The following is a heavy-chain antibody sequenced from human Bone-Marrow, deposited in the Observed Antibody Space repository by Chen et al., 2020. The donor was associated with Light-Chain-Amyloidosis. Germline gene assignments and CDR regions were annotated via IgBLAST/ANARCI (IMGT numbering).Heavy chain of an antibody. J-gene: IGHJ6*03. Sequence: QVQLVQSGAEVKKPGSSVKVSCKASGTSFNNYAFDWVRQAPGQGLEWMGKIIPSFGTTNYAQKFQGRVTITADESTTTIHMELTSLKSEDAAVYYCARARRKSDWELRYFLDVWGNGTTVTVSS. CDR2: IIPSFGTT. V-gene: IGHV1-69*13. D-gene: IGHD3-10*01. CDR3: ARARRKSDWELRYFLDV. CDR1: GTSFNNYA.